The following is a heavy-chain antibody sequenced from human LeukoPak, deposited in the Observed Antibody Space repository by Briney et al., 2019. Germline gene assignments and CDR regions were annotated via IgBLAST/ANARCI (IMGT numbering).Heavy chain of an antibody. D-gene: IGHD6-6*01. V-gene: IGHV4-31*03. CDR2: IYYSGST. CDR3: ARGRRVAARPLYYYYYYGMDV. CDR1: GGSISSGGYY. Sequence: PSETLSLTCTVSGGSISSGGYYWSWIRQHPGKGLEWIGYIYYSGSTYYNPSLKSRVTISVDTSKNQFSLKLSSVTAADTAVYYCARGRRVAARPLYYYYYYGMDVWGQGTTVTVSS. J-gene: IGHJ6*02.